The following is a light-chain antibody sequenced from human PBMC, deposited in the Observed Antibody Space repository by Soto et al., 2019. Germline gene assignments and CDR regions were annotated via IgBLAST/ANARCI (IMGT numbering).Light chain of an antibody. V-gene: IGLV4-69*01. J-gene: IGLJ1*01. CDR3: QTWGTGIHYV. CDR2: LNSDGSH. CDR1: SGHSSYA. Sequence: QSVLTQSPSASASLGASVKLTCTLSSGHSSYAIAWHQQQPEKGPRYLIKLNSDGSHSKGDGIPDRFSGSSSGAERYLTISSLQSEDEADYSCQTWGTGIHYVFGTGTKLTVL.